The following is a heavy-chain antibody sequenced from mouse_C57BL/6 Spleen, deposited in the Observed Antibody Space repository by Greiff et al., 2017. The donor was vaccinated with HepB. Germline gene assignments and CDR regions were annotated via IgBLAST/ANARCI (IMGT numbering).Heavy chain of an antibody. CDR3: ARENYSNFYYFDY. CDR2: ISYDGSN. Sequence: EVQLQQSGPGLVKPSQSLSLTCSVTGYSITSGYYWNWIRQFPGNKLEWMGYISYDGSNNYNPSLKNRISITRDTSKNQFFLKLNSVTTEDTATYYCARENYSNFYYFDYWGQGTTLTVSS. J-gene: IGHJ2*01. V-gene: IGHV3-6*01. D-gene: IGHD2-5*01. CDR1: GYSITSGYY.